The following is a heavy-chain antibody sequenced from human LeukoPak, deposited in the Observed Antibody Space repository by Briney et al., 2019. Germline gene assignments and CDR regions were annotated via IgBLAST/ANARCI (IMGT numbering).Heavy chain of an antibody. Sequence: ASVKVSCKASGYTFTSYDINWVRQAPGQGLEWMGWINPNSGGTNYAQKFQGRVTMTRDTSISTAYMELSRLRSDATAVYYCARSLLWFGGWYYMDVWGKGTTVTVSS. CDR2: INPNSGGT. CDR1: GYTFTSYD. CDR3: ARSLLWFGGWYYMDV. J-gene: IGHJ6*03. V-gene: IGHV1-2*02. D-gene: IGHD3-10*01.